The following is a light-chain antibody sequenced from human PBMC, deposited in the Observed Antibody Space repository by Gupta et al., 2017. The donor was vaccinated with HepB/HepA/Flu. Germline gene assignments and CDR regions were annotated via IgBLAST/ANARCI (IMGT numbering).Light chain of an antibody. CDR1: QAITSNF. CDR2: GVS. Sequence: DIVLTPSPGTLSLAVGERATLSCRASQAITSNFLAWYQQTPGQAPRLLIHGVSTRATGIPDRFSGSGSGTDFTLSISRLEPEDFGVYYCQHYTTTLTCSFGPGTKLEIK. CDR3: QHYTTTLTCS. J-gene: IGKJ2*04. V-gene: IGKV3-20*01.